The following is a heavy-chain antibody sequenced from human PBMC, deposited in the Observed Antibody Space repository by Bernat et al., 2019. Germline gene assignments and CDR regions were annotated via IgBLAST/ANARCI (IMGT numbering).Heavy chain of an antibody. CDR3: ARRLVPYYYDSSGYYFDAFDI. CDR2: IYPGDSDT. V-gene: IGHV5-51*03. CDR1: GYSFTSYW. Sequence: EVQLVQSGAEVKKPGESLKISCKGSGYSFTSYWIGWVRQMPGKGLEWMGIIYPGDSDTRYSPSFQSQVTISADKSINTAYLQWSSLKASDTAMYYCARRLVPYYYDSSGYYFDAFDIWGQGTMVTVSS. D-gene: IGHD3-22*01. J-gene: IGHJ3*02.